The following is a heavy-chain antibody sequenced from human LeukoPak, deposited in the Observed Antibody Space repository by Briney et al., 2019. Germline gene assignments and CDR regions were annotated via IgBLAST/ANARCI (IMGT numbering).Heavy chain of an antibody. CDR2: ISWNSGSI. CDR3: AKGYYYDSSGYYHDAFDI. D-gene: IGHD3-22*01. V-gene: IGHV3-9*03. J-gene: IGHJ3*02. CDR1: GFTFDDYA. Sequence: GRSLRLSCAASGFTFDDYAMYWVRQAPGKGLEWVSGISWNSGSIGYADSVKGRFTISRDNAKNSLYLQMNSLRAEDMALYYCAKGYYYDSSGYYHDAFDIWGQGTMVTVSS.